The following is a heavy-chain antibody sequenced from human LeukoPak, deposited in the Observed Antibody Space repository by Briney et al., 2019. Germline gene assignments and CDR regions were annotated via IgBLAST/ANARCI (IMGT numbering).Heavy chain of an antibody. CDR3: ARAEAARGIDY. J-gene: IGHJ4*02. CDR2: IYYSGST. Sequence: SETLSLTCTVSGGSISSYYWSWIRQPPGKGLEWIGYIYYSGSTNYNPSLKSRVNISVDTSKNQFSLKLSSVTAADTAVYYCARAEAARGIDYWGQGTLVTVSS. CDR1: GGSISSYY. D-gene: IGHD6-6*01. V-gene: IGHV4-59*01.